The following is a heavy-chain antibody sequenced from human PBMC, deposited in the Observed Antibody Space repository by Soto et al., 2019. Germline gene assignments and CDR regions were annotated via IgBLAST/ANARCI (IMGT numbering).Heavy chain of an antibody. Sequence: SETLSLTCTVSGGSISSYYWSWIRQPPGKGLEWIGYIYYSGSTNYNPSLKSRVTISVDTSKNQFSLKLSSVTAADTAVYYCASRASCSGGSCSDIDYWGQGTLVTVSS. J-gene: IGHJ4*02. CDR3: ASRASCSGGSCSDIDY. D-gene: IGHD2-15*01. CDR1: GGSISSYY. V-gene: IGHV4-59*01. CDR2: IYYSGST.